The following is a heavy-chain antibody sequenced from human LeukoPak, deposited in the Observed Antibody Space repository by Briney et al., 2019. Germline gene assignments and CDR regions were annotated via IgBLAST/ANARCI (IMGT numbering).Heavy chain of an antibody. V-gene: IGHV4-38-2*02. D-gene: IGHD2-2*01. J-gene: IGHJ6*04. Sequence: PSETLSLTCGVSGYSISSGYYWGWIRQPPGKGLEWIGSIYHSGSTYYNPSLKSRVTISVDTSKNQFSLKLSSVTAADTAVYYCARDFIVVVPRSPGGDYYYYGMDVWGKGTTVTVSS. CDR1: GYSISSGYY. CDR3: ARDFIVVVPRSPGGDYYYYGMDV. CDR2: IYHSGST.